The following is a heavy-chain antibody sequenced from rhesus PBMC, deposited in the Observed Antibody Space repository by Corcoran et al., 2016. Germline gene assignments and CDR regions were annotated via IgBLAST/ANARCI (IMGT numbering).Heavy chain of an antibody. CDR3: ASIAGTTGFVVFDY. V-gene: IGHV4-106*01. Sequence: QVQLQESGPGLVKPSETLSLTCAVSGGSISDAYYGSWIRHPPGRGLEWIGYIYGSVGGTNYNPSLNNRVIISRDTAKKQFSLELSSVTAAGTAVYYCASIAGTTGFVVFDYWGQGVLVTVSS. CDR1: GGSISDAYY. CDR2: IYGSVGGT. J-gene: IGHJ4*01. D-gene: IGHD1-20*01.